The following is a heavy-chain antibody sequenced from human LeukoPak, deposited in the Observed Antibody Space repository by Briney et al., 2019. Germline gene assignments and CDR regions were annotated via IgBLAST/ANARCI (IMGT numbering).Heavy chain of an antibody. D-gene: IGHD3-10*01. CDR2: ISYDGSNK. J-gene: IGHJ4*02. Sequence: GGSLRLSCAASRFTFSSYAMHWVRQAPGTGLEWVAVISYDGSNKYYADSVKGRFTISRDNSKNTLYLQMNSLRAEDTAVYYCARPPPGTPYYFDYWGQGTLVTVSS. V-gene: IGHV3-30-3*01. CDR1: RFTFSSYA. CDR3: ARPPPGTPYYFDY.